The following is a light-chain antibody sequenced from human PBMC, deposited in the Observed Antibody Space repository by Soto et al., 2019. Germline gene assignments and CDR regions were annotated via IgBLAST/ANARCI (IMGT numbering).Light chain of an antibody. CDR2: GAS. V-gene: IGKV3-15*01. CDR1: QSVSSN. CDR3: QQYNSWPLT. Sequence: EIVMTQSPATLSVSPGERVTLSCRASQSVSSNLAWYQQKPGQAPRLLIYGASTRATGIPARFRGSGPGTEFTLTISSLQSEDFAVYYCQQYNSWPLTFGQGTRLEI. J-gene: IGKJ5*01.